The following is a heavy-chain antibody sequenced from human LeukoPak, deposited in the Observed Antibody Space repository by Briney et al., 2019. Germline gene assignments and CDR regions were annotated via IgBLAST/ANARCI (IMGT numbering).Heavy chain of an antibody. Sequence: GRSLRLSCAASGFTFDDYAMHWVRQAPGKGLEWVSGISWNSGSIGYADSVKGRFTISRDNAKNSLYLQMNSLRAEDTALYYCAKDSPHSSGWYHYFDYWGQGTLVTVSS. CDR3: AKDSPHSSGWYHYFDY. CDR1: GFTFDDYA. V-gene: IGHV3-9*01. J-gene: IGHJ4*02. CDR2: ISWNSGSI. D-gene: IGHD6-19*01.